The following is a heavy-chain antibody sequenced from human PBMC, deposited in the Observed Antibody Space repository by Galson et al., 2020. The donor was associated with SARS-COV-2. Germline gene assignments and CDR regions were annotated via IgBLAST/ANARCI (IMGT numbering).Heavy chain of an antibody. CDR2: IYTSGST. D-gene: IGHD6-13*01. J-gene: IGHJ5*02. CDR1: GGSISSGSYY. V-gene: IGHV4-61*09. Sequence: SETLSLTCTVSGGSISSGSYYWSWIRQPAGKGLEWIGHIYTSGSTNYNPSLKSRVTISVDTSKNQFSLKLSSVTAADTAVYYCARDKQLVPNWFDPWSQGTLVTVSS. CDR3: ARDKQLVPNWFDP.